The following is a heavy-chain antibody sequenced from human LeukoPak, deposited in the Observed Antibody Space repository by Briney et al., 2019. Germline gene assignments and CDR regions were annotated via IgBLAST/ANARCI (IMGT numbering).Heavy chain of an antibody. CDR2: ISYDGSKK. CDR3: AKDRSGSGSYYPDY. Sequence: GGSLRLSCATSGFTFSSYAMHWVRQAPGKGLEWVAVISYDGSKKYYADAVKGRFTISRDNSKNTLYLQMNSLRAEDTAVYYCAKDRSGSGSYYPDYWGQGTLVTVSS. CDR1: GFTFSSYA. D-gene: IGHD3-10*01. V-gene: IGHV3-30-3*01. J-gene: IGHJ4*02.